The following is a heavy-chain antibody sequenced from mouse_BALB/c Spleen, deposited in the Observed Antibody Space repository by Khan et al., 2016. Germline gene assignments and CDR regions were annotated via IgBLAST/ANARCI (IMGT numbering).Heavy chain of an antibody. CDR1: GYTFTNYG. Sequence: QIQLVQSGPELKKPGETVKISCKVSGYTFTNYGMNWVKQAPGKGLKWMGWINTYTGEPTYADDFKGRFASPLESSASNAYLQFNNLTNEDTATYFCARHYDYDPFAYWGQGTLVTVSA. J-gene: IGHJ3*01. CDR2: INTYTGEP. D-gene: IGHD2-4*01. CDR3: ARHYDYDPFAY. V-gene: IGHV9-3-1*01.